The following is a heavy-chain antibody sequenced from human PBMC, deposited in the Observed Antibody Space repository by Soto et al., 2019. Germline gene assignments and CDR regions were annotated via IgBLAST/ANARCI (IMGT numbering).Heavy chain of an antibody. CDR2: IIPIFGTA. J-gene: IGHJ6*02. CDR1: GGTFSSYA. D-gene: IGHD3-3*01. V-gene: IGHV1-69*06. CDR3: ARDLVADDLAYYYGMDV. Sequence: QVQLVQSGAEVKKPGSSVKVSCKASGGTFSSYAISWVRQAPGQGLEWRGGIIPIFGTANYTQKFQGRVTITADKSTSTAYMELSSLRSEDTAVYYCARDLVADDLAYYYGMDVWGQGTTVTVSS.